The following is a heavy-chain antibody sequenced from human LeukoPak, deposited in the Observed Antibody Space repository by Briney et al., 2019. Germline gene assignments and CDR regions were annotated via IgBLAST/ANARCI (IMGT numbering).Heavy chain of an antibody. V-gene: IGHV3-43*01. Sequence: PGGSLRLSCAASGLSIGDNSMHWVRQAPGKGLEWVSLISWGESTAYYSDSVKGRFTVSRDSSKKSLYPQMNSLRTEDTALYYCARGPNRWWVVSRNWGMDVWGQGTTVTVSS. CDR3: ARGPNRWWVVSRNWGMDV. D-gene: IGHD2-15*01. CDR1: GLSIGDNS. CDR2: ISWGESTA. J-gene: IGHJ6*02.